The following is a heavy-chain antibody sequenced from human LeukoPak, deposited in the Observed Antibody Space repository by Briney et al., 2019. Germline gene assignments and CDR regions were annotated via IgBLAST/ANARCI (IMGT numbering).Heavy chain of an antibody. CDR1: GYSFTSYW. Sequence: GESLKISCKGSGYSFTSYWIGWVRQMPGKGLEWMGIIYPGDSDTRYSPSFQGQVTISADKSISTAYLQWSSLKASDTAMYYCTWQTTVVTEGFDYWGQGTLVTVSS. D-gene: IGHD4-23*01. CDR2: IYPGDSDT. V-gene: IGHV5-51*01. J-gene: IGHJ4*02. CDR3: TWQTTVVTEGFDY.